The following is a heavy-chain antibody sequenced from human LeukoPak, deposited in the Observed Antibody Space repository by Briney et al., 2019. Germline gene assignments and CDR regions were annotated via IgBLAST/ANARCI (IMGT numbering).Heavy chain of an antibody. D-gene: IGHD1-26*01. CDR2: ISSSASTI. Sequence: GGSLRLSCAASGFTFSNFGIHWVRQAPGKGLEWVSYISSSASTIYYAVSVKGRFTISRDNSKNTLYLQMNSLRAEDTAVYYCAKALSGSYYLDYWGPGTLVTVSS. V-gene: IGHV3-48*01. CDR3: AKALSGSYYLDY. CDR1: GFTFSNFG. J-gene: IGHJ4*02.